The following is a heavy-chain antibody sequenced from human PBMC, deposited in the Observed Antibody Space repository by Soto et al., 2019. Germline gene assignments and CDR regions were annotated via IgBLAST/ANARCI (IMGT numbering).Heavy chain of an antibody. Sequence: QVQLVQSGAEVKKPGASVKVSCKASGYTFTSYGISWVRQAPGQGLEWMGWISAYNGNTKYAQNLQGRXTXTXXTSTSTAYMELRSLRSDDTAVYYCARDAAIGMNDYWGQGTLVTVSS. D-gene: IGHD1-20*01. J-gene: IGHJ4*02. CDR2: ISAYNGNT. CDR1: GYTFTSYG. V-gene: IGHV1-18*01. CDR3: ARDAAIGMNDY.